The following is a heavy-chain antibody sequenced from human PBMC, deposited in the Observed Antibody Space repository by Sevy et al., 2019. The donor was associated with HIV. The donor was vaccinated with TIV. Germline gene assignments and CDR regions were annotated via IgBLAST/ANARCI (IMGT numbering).Heavy chain of an antibody. CDR1: GYTFSNYD. Sequence: ASVKVSCEASGYTFSNYDINWVRQATGQGLEWMGWMNPKSGNTGYAQKFQGRVTMTSNTSISTAYMELSSLRSEDTAVYYCARGGGTYLRSYFDPWGQGTLVTVSS. V-gene: IGHV1-8*01. CDR3: ARGGGTYLRSYFDP. J-gene: IGHJ5*02. D-gene: IGHD1-26*01. CDR2: MNPKSGNT.